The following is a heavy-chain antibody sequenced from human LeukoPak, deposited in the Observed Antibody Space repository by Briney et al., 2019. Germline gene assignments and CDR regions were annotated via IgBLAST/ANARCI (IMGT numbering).Heavy chain of an antibody. Sequence: WETLTLTCSVSGDSTIYNYWSWIRQPAGKGLEWIGRIFSDGKINYSPSLESRVTMSVDNAKNQFSLRLSSVTAADTAVYYCARGPGVFGRIWYMDVWGQGTTVSVSS. J-gene: IGHJ6*03. D-gene: IGHD3-3*01. CDR2: IFSDGKI. V-gene: IGHV4-4*07. CDR1: GDSTIYNY. CDR3: ARGPGVFGRIWYMDV.